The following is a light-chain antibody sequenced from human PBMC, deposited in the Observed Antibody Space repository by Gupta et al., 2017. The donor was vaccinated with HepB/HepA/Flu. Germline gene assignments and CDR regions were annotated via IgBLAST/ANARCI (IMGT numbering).Light chain of an antibody. CDR1: SPDIGSVY. J-gene: IGLJ3*02. CDR3: AAWDDSVSSWV. V-gene: IGLV1-47*01. CDR2: RTN. Sequence: QSVLTQPPSASGTPGQRVSISCSGSSPDIGSVYVYWYQQLPGTAPKLLIYRTNQRRSGVPDRFSGSKSGTSASLVISGLRSEDEADYYCAAWDDSVSSWVFGGGTKLIVL.